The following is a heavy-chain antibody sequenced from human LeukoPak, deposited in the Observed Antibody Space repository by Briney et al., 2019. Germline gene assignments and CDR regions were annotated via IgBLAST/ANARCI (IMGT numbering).Heavy chain of an antibody. CDR3: ARPLVGDALDY. Sequence: PGGSLRLSCAASGFTFSRYGMHWVRQAPGKGLEWVAVIWYDGSSEYYADSVKGRFTIFRDNSKNTLHLQMNSLRAEDTAVYYCARPLVGDALDYWGQGTLVTVSS. CDR1: GFTFSRYG. V-gene: IGHV3-33*01. J-gene: IGHJ4*02. CDR2: IWYDGSSE. D-gene: IGHD1-26*01.